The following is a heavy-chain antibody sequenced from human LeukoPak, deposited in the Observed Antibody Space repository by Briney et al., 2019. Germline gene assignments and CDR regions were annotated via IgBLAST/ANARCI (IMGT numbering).Heavy chain of an antibody. D-gene: IGHD6-13*01. Sequence: GGSLRLSCAASGFTFSSYSMNWVRQAPGKGLEWVSYISSSGSTIYYADSVKGRFTISRDNAKNSLYLQMNSLRAEDTAVYYCAKDLDSSSWSPGAFDPWGQGTLVTVSS. CDR3: AKDLDSSSWSPGAFDP. CDR2: ISSSGSTI. V-gene: IGHV3-48*04. CDR1: GFTFSSYS. J-gene: IGHJ5*02.